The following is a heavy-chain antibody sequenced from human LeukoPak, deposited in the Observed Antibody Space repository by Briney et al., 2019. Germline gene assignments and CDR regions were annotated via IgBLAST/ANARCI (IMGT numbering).Heavy chain of an antibody. CDR1: GGSISSHY. D-gene: IGHD3-16*01. J-gene: IGHJ6*03. CDR3: ARFGQGEDSYYYYYYYMDV. Sequence: SETLSLTCTVSGGSISSHYWSWIRQPPGKGLEWIGYIYYSGSTNYNPSLKSRVTISVDTSKNQFSLKLSSVTAADTAVYYCARFGQGEDSYYYYYYYMDVWGKGTTVTVSS. V-gene: IGHV4-59*11. CDR2: IYYSGST.